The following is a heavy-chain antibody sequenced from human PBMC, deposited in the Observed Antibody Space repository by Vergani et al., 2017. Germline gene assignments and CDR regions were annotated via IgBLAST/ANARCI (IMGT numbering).Heavy chain of an antibody. CDR3: AKDLGTSSGGGWFDP. D-gene: IGHD6-6*01. J-gene: IGHJ5*02. Sequence: EVQLEESGGGLVLPGRSLRLSCVASGFTSAGYAMHWVRQAPGKGLEWVSGISCNSNSIGYADSVKGSCTISRDNAKNSLYLQMNSVRAEDTALYYCAKDLGTSSGGGWFDPWGEETLVTVSS. CDR1: GFTSAGYA. CDR2: ISCNSNSI. V-gene: IGHV3-9*02.